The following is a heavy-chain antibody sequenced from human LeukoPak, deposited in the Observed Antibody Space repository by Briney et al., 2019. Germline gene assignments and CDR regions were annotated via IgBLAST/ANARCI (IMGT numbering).Heavy chain of an antibody. J-gene: IGHJ6*02. V-gene: IGHV5-51*01. CDR2: IYPGDSDT. Sequence: GESLKISCKGSGYSFTSYWIGWVRQMPGKGLEWKGIIYPGDSDTRYSPSFQGQVTISADKSISTAYLQWSSLKASDTAMYYCARRSQLGAYYYYGMDVWGQGTTVTVSS. D-gene: IGHD6-6*01. CDR1: GYSFTSYW. CDR3: ARRSQLGAYYYYGMDV.